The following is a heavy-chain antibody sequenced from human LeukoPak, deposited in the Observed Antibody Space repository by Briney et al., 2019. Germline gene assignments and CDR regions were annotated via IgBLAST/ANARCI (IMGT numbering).Heavy chain of an antibody. CDR2: ISGSGGST. CDR1: GFTFSSYA. J-gene: IGHJ6*03. CDR3: AAQAYSSGWYGISAYYYYYYYMDV. D-gene: IGHD6-19*01. V-gene: IGHV3-23*01. Sequence: PGGSLRLSCAASGFTFSSYAMSWVRQAPGKGLEWVSAISGSGGSTYYADSVKGRFTISRDNSKNTLYLQMNSLRAEDTAVYYCAAQAYSSGWYGISAYYYYYYYMDVWGKGTTVTVSS.